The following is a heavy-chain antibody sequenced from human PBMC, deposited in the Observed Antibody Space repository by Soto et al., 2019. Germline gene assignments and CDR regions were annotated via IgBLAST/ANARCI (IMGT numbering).Heavy chain of an antibody. CDR1: GGCISSSSYY. J-gene: IGHJ5*02. Sequence: SETLSLTCTVSGGCISSSSYYWVWIRQPPGKGLEWIGSIYYSGSTYYNPSLKSRVTISVDTSKNQFSLKLSSVTAADTAVYYCARHRGPMVRGVITNWFDPWGQGTLVTVSS. V-gene: IGHV4-39*01. CDR2: IYYSGST. CDR3: ARHRGPMVRGVITNWFDP. D-gene: IGHD3-10*01.